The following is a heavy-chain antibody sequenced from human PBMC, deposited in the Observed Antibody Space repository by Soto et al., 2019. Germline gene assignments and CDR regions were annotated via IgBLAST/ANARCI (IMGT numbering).Heavy chain of an antibody. CDR2: TSSTTNYI. J-gene: IGHJ4*02. V-gene: IGHV3-21*06. Sequence: GGSLRLSCAASGFTFTRYSMNWVRQAPGKGLEWVSSTSSTTNYIYYGDSMKGRFTISRDNAKNSLYLEMNSLRAEDTAVYYCARESEDLTSNFDYWGQGTLVTVSS. CDR3: ARESEDLTSNFDY. CDR1: GFTFTRYS.